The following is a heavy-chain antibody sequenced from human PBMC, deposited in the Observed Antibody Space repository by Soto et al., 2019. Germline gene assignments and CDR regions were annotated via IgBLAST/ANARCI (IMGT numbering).Heavy chain of an antibody. CDR2: MNPNSGNT. D-gene: IGHD3-10*01. CDR3: ARAHEQALLWFGELLFSPQSQ. V-gene: IGHV1-8*01. CDR1: GYAFTSYD. Sequence: ASVKVSCKASGYAFTSYDINWVRQATGQGLEWMGWMNPNSGNTGYAQKFQGRVTMTRNTSISTAYMELSSLRSEDTAVYYCARAHEQALLWFGELLFSPQSQWGQGSLVTVSS. J-gene: IGHJ4*02.